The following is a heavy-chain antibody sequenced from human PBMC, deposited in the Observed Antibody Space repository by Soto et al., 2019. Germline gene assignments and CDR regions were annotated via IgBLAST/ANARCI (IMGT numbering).Heavy chain of an antibody. Sequence: GASVKVSCKASGYTFTNNDVSWVRQATGQGLEWMGWMNPGSGDTGYAQKFQGRVTVTRDISIATAYMELNSLTSEDTAVYYCVRAHALGFSNWFDPWGRGTLVTVSS. J-gene: IGHJ5*02. CDR2: MNPGSGDT. CDR1: GYTFTNND. CDR3: VRAHALGFSNWFDP. V-gene: IGHV1-8*02. D-gene: IGHD3-10*01.